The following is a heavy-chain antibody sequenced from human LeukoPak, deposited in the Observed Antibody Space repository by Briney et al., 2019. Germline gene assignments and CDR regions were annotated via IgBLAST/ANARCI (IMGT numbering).Heavy chain of an antibody. CDR3: ARPLRLGYDSSAYYYVGFDY. Sequence: QAGGSLRLSCAASGFTVSSNYMSWVRQAPGKGLEWVATIKQDGSERYYVDSVKGRFTISRDNAKNSLYLQMNSLRAEDTAVYYCARPLRLGYDSSAYYYVGFDYWGQGTLVTVSS. D-gene: IGHD3-22*01. V-gene: IGHV3-7*01. CDR1: GFTVSSNY. CDR2: IKQDGSER. J-gene: IGHJ4*02.